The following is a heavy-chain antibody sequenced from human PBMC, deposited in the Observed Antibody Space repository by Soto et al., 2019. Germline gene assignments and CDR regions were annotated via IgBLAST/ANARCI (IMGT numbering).Heavy chain of an antibody. CDR3: AKGEYYDSSGYYYYFDY. D-gene: IGHD3-22*01. V-gene: IGHV3-9*01. Sequence: PGGSLRLSCAASGFTFDDYAMHWVRQAPGKGLEWVSGISWNSGSIGYADSVKGRFTISRDNAKNSLYLQMNSLRAEDTALYYCAKGEYYDSSGYYYYFDYWGQGTLVTVSS. CDR1: GFTFDDYA. CDR2: ISWNSGSI. J-gene: IGHJ4*02.